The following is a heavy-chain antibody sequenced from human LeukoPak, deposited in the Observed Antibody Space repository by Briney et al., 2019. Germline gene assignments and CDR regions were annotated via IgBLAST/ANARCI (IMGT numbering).Heavy chain of an antibody. D-gene: IGHD2-2*01. V-gene: IGHV3-9*01. Sequence: GGSLRLSCAASGFTFDDYAMHWVRQAPGKGLEWVSGISWNSGSIGYADSVKGRFTISRDNAKNSLYLQMNSLRAEDTAVYYCAKERSMSSSTLLVGDYWGQGILVTVSS. CDR3: AKERSMSSSTLLVGDY. J-gene: IGHJ4*02. CDR2: ISWNSGSI. CDR1: GFTFDDYA.